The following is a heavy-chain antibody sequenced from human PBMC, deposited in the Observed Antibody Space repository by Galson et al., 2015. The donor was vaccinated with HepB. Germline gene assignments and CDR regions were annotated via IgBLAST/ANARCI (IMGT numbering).Heavy chain of an antibody. CDR3: ARGGWFGNAFDV. D-gene: IGHD3-10*01. CDR1: GFTVISNY. J-gene: IGHJ3*01. V-gene: IGHV3-66*01. CDR2: IYFGGTT. Sequence: SLRLSCAASGFTVISNYVTWVRQAPGKGLEWVSVIYFGGTTYYADSVKGRFTISRDHSKNTMYLQMNSLRAEDTPVYYCARGGWFGNAFDVWGQGTLVTVSS.